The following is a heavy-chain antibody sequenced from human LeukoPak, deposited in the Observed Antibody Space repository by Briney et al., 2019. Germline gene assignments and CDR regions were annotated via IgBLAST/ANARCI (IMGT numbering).Heavy chain of an antibody. Sequence: SQTLSLTCTVSGGSIGSHYWSWIRQPPGKGLEWIGYIFYTGSTNYNPSLKSRVTISVDTSKNQFSLKLSSVTAADTAVYYCARGEDYYDQWYFDYWGQGTLVTVSS. J-gene: IGHJ4*02. CDR1: GGSIGSHY. D-gene: IGHD3-22*01. CDR3: ARGEDYYDQWYFDY. V-gene: IGHV4-59*11. CDR2: IFYTGST.